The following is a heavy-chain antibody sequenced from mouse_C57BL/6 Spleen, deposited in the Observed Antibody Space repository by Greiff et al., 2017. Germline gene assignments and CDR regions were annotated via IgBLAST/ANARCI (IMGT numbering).Heavy chain of an antibody. Sequence: QVQLKESGPELVKPGASVKISCKASGYAFSSSWMNWVKQRPEKGLEWIGRIYPGDGDTNYNGKFKGKATLTADKSSSTAYMQLSSLTSEDSAVYFCARLMVPWYFDVWGTGTTVTVSS. V-gene: IGHV1-82*01. J-gene: IGHJ1*03. D-gene: IGHD2-3*01. CDR2: IYPGDGDT. CDR3: ARLMVPWYFDV. CDR1: GYAFSSSW.